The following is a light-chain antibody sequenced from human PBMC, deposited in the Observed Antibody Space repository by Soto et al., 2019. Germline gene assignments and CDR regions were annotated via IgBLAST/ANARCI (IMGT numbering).Light chain of an antibody. CDR3: QQFKIYPPT. Sequence: DLQLTQSPSFLSASVGDRVTITCRASPGISSFLAWYQQKPGIAPKLLIYAASTLQSGVPSRFSGSGSETEFTLTISSLQPEDFASYYCQQFKIYPPTFGPGTTVDIK. CDR1: PGISSF. V-gene: IGKV1-9*01. CDR2: AAS. J-gene: IGKJ3*01.